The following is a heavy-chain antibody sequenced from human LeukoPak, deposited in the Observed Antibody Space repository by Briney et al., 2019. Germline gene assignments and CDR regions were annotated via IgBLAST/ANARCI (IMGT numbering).Heavy chain of an antibody. V-gene: IGHV3-49*04. Sequence: GGSLRLSCTASGFTFGDYAMSWVRQAPGKGLEWVGFIRSKAYGGTTEYAASVKGRFTISRDDSKSIAYLQMSSLKTEDAAVHYCTRPKDWGFWYFDLWGRGTLVTVSS. D-gene: IGHD7-27*01. CDR1: GFTFGDYA. J-gene: IGHJ2*01. CDR3: TRPKDWGFWYFDL. CDR2: IRSKAYGGTT.